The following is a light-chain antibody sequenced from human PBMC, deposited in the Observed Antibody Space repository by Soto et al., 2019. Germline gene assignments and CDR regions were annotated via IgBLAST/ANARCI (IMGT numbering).Light chain of an antibody. CDR3: QQFHNCPLT. Sequence: EIVMTQSPATLSLSPGERAALSCRASQRINSELAWYQQKPGQPPRLLIYGASTRATGVPARFTGSESGSDFTLTISGLQSEDFAVYYCQQFHNCPLTFGQGTRLEI. V-gene: IGKV3-15*01. CDR2: GAS. J-gene: IGKJ2*01. CDR1: QRINSE.